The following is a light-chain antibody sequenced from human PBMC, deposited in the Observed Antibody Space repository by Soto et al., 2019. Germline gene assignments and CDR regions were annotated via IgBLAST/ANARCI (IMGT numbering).Light chain of an antibody. CDR2: EVS. J-gene: IGLJ1*01. CDR3: SSYTSDSTYV. V-gene: IGLV2-14*01. CDR1: GSDVGGYTS. Sequence: QSALTQPPSLSGSPGQSITISCTGTGSDVGGYTSVSWYQQHPGKAPKLVIYEVSDRPSGVSSRFSGSKSGNTASLTISGLQAEDEADYYCSSYTSDSTYVFGTGTKVTVL.